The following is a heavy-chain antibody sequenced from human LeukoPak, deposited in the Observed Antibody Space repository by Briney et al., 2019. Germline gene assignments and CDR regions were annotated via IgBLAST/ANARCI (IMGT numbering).Heavy chain of an antibody. Sequence: SSETLSLTCTVSGGSISSYYWSWIRQPPGKGLEWIGYIYYSGSTNYNPSLKSRVTISADTSKNQFSLKLSSVTAADTAVYYCARGGTMTTVPLWGQGTLVTVSS. V-gene: IGHV4-59*08. J-gene: IGHJ4*02. CDR2: IYYSGST. CDR3: ARGGTMTTVPL. CDR1: GGSISSYY. D-gene: IGHD4-17*01.